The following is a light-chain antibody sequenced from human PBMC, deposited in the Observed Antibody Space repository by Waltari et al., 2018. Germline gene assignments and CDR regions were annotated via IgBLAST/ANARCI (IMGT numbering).Light chain of an antibody. Sequence: DIQMTQSPSSLSASVGDRVTMTCQSSQDISNYLNWYQQKPGKAPKLLIYDASNLETGVPSRFSGSGYGTDFTFTISSLQPEDIATYYCQQYDDFTYTFGQGTKLEIK. CDR2: DAS. CDR3: QQYDDFTYT. J-gene: IGKJ2*01. CDR1: QDISNY. V-gene: IGKV1-33*01.